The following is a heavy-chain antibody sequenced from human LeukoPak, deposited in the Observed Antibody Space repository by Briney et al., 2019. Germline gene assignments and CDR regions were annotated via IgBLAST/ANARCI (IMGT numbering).Heavy chain of an antibody. CDR2: IYPGDFDT. CDR3: TRRGRAPSNWFDP. CDR1: GYDFTTYW. J-gene: IGHJ5*02. D-gene: IGHD2-8*01. Sequence: GESLKISCKGSGYDFTTYWIAWVRQMPGKGLEWMGIIYPGDFDTRYNPSFQGQVTISADTSINTAYLQWSSLRASDTAIYYCTRRGRAPSNWFDPWGQGTLVTVSS. V-gene: IGHV5-51*01.